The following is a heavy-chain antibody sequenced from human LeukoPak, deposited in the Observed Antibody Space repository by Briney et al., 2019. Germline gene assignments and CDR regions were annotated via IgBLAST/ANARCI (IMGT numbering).Heavy chain of an antibody. CDR3: ARLFGYSYARGAFDI. Sequence: GESLKISCKGSGYSFTSYWIGWVRQMPGKGLEWMGIIYPGDSDTRYSPSFQGQVTISADKSISTAYLRWSSLKASDTTMYYCARLFGYSYARGAFDIWGQGTMVTVSS. CDR1: GYSFTSYW. D-gene: IGHD5-18*01. CDR2: IYPGDSDT. J-gene: IGHJ3*02. V-gene: IGHV5-51*01.